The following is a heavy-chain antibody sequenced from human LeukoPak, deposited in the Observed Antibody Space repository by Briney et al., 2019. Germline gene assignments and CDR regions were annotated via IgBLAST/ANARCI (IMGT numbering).Heavy chain of an antibody. CDR1: GGSISSYY. J-gene: IGHJ4*02. CDR2: IYTSGST. CDR3: ARGPGIAADVAYFDY. Sequence: SETLSLTCTVSGGSISSYYWSWIRQPAGKGLEWIGRIYTSGSTNYNPSLKSRVTMSVDTSKNQFSLKLSSVTAADTAVYYCARGPGIAADVAYFDYWGQGTLVTVSS. D-gene: IGHD6-13*01. V-gene: IGHV4-4*07.